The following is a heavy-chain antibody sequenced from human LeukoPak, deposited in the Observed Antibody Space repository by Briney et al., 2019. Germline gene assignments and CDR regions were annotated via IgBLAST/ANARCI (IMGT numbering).Heavy chain of an antibody. Sequence: PGGSLRLSCAASGFTFSSYGMHWVRQAPGKGLEWVAFIRYDGSNKYYADSVKGRFTISRDNSKNTLYLQMNSLRAEDTAVYYCAKEGRFLPGSIAVAGFLDYWGQGTLVTVSS. CDR1: GFTFSSYG. V-gene: IGHV3-30*02. J-gene: IGHJ4*02. CDR3: AKEGRFLPGSIAVAGFLDY. CDR2: IRYDGSNK. D-gene: IGHD6-19*01.